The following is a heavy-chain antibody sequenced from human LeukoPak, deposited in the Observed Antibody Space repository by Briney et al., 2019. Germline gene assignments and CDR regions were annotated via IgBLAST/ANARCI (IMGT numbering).Heavy chain of an antibody. Sequence: GGSLRLSCAASGFSFSSYAMHWVRQAPGKGLEWVAVISYDGSNKYYADSVGGRFTSSRDNSKKTLCLQMNSLRAEDTAVYYCARAYNSGWYGDFDYWGQGILVTVSS. D-gene: IGHD6-19*01. V-gene: IGHV3-30*04. CDR2: ISYDGSNK. J-gene: IGHJ4*02. CDR3: ARAYNSGWYGDFDY. CDR1: GFSFSSYA.